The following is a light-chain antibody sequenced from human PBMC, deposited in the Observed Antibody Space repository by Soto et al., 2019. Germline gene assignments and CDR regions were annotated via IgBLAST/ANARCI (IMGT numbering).Light chain of an antibody. CDR1: SSDVGGYNY. J-gene: IGLJ2*01. Sequence: QSALTQPRSVSGSPGQSVTISCTGTSSDVGGYNYVSWYQQHPGKAPKLMIYDVIKRPSGVPDRFSGSKSGNTASLTISGLQAEDEADYYCCEYAGSYTFVVLGGGTKVTVL. CDR2: DVI. V-gene: IGLV2-11*01. CDR3: CEYAGSYTFVV.